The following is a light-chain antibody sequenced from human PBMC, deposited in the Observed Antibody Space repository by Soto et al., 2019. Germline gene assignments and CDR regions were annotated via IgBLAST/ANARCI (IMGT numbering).Light chain of an antibody. CDR3: QQYYSSPPT. CDR2: RAS. Sequence: DIVMTQSQDSLAVSLGERATINCKSSPSDLYSTNNKNYLAWYPQQPGQPPKLLIYRASTRESEVPDRFSGSGSGSDVTLTVSSLQAEDVAVYYCQQYYSSPPTFGGGTKVEIK. J-gene: IGKJ4*01. CDR1: PSDLYSTNNKNY. V-gene: IGKV4-1*01.